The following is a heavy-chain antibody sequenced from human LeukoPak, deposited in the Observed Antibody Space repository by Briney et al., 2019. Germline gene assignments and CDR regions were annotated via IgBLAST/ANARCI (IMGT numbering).Heavy chain of an antibody. Sequence: SETLSLTCAVSRGSISSSSYYWGWTRHPPGKGLECLGSIYYSGSTYYNPSLKSRVTISVDTSKNQFSLKLSSVTAADTAVYYCARGGSSGYPTMIDYWGQGTLVTVSS. J-gene: IGHJ4*02. CDR3: ARGGSSGYPTMIDY. D-gene: IGHD3-22*01. V-gene: IGHV4-39*07. CDR1: RGSISSSSYY. CDR2: IYYSGST.